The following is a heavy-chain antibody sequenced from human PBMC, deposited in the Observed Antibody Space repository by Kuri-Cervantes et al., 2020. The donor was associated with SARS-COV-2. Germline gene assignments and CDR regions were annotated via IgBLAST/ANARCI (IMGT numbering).Heavy chain of an antibody. CDR3: ASSHQNTIFGGNWFDP. J-gene: IGHJ5*02. D-gene: IGHD3-3*01. Sequence: GGSLRLSCVASGFTFSNYAMSWVRQAPGKGLEWVSSITSRSTFIYYADAVKGRFTISRDNAKNSLYLQMNSLRAEDTAVYYCASSHQNTIFGGNWFDPWGQGTLVTVSS. V-gene: IGHV3-21*01. CDR2: ITSRSTFI. CDR1: GFTFSNYA.